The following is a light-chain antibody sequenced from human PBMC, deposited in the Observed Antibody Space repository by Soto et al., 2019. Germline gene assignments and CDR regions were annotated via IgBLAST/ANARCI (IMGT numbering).Light chain of an antibody. Sequence: DIQMTQSPSTLSASVGDRVTITCRASERIGSWLAWYQQKPAKAPKLLIYKASSLESGVPSRFSGSGSETEFTLTISSLQPDNIGAYCCPEQKSYGMFGQGTQLEIK. J-gene: IGKJ5*01. CDR3: PEQKSYGM. V-gene: IGKV1-5*03. CDR2: KAS. CDR1: ERIGSW.